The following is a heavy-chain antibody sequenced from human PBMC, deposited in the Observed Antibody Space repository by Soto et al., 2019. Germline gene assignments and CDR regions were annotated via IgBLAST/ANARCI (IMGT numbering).Heavy chain of an antibody. CDR2: ISSSSSYI. J-gene: IGHJ3*02. CDR3: AAAYYDFWSGIHGAFDI. V-gene: IGHV3-21*01. CDR1: GFTFSSYS. D-gene: IGHD3-3*01. Sequence: GGSLRLSCAASGFTFSSYSMNWARQAPGKGLEWVSSISSSSSYIYYADSVKGRFTISRDNAKNSLYLQMNSLRAEDTAVYYCAAAYYDFWSGIHGAFDIWGQGTMVTVSS.